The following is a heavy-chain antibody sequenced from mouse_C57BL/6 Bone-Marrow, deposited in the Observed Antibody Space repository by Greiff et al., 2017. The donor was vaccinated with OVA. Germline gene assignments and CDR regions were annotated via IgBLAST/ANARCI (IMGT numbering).Heavy chain of an antibody. Sequence: EVHLVESGGGLVKPGGSLKLSCAASGFTFSSYAMSWVRQTPEKRLEWVATISDGGSYTYYPDNVKGRFTISRDNAKNNLYLQMSHLKSEDTAMYYCARDYYGSSHYYYAMDYWGQGTSVTVSS. CDR1: GFTFSSYA. V-gene: IGHV5-4*01. D-gene: IGHD1-1*01. CDR3: ARDYYGSSHYYYAMDY. J-gene: IGHJ4*01. CDR2: ISDGGSYT.